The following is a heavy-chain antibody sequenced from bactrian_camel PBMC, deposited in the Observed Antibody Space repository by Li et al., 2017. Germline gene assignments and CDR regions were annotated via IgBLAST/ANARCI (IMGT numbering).Heavy chain of an antibody. V-gene: IGHV3S53*01. CDR1: AYILEQCG. Sequence: HVQLVESGGGSVQAGGSLKLTCAGSAYILEQCGMGWFRQAPGKEREGIAAIARDGTTSYADSVKGRFTVSQDNDKNTLYLQMNSLKPEDTAVYYCAADRSHGGSWYGVDFGYWGQGTQVTVS. D-gene: IGHD6*01. CDR3: AADRSHGGSWYGVDFGY. J-gene: IGHJ6*01. CDR2: IARDGTT.